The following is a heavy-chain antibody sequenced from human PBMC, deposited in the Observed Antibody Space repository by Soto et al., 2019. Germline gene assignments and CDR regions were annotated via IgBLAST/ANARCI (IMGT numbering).Heavy chain of an antibody. J-gene: IGHJ4*02. V-gene: IGHV1-3*05. Sequence: QVQLVQSGAEEKKPGASVKVSCKASGYTFTSYAMHWVRQAPGQRLEWMGWINAGNGNTKYSQKFQGGVTLTRDTSASTAYMVLSSLRSEDTAVYYCARGLPLAADYWGQGTLVTVSS. CDR3: ARGLPLAADY. CDR2: INAGNGNT. CDR1: GYTFTSYA.